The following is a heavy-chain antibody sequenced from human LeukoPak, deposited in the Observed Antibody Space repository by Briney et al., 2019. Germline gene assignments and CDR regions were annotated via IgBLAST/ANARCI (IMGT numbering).Heavy chain of an antibody. V-gene: IGHV3-7*01. D-gene: IGHD2-21*02. CDR2: INPDGRVT. CDR3: ATWGDTTAEYFQR. Sequence: PGGSLRLSCAASGFTFSSYGMHWVRQAPGKGLEWVAHINPDGRVTYYVDSVKGRFTISRDNAQNSMYLQMNSLRVEDTAVYYCATWGDTTAEYFQRWGQGTLVTVSS. J-gene: IGHJ1*01. CDR1: GFTFSSYG.